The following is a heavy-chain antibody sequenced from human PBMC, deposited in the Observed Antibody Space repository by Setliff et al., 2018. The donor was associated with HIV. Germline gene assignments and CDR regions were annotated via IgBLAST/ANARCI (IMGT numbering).Heavy chain of an antibody. V-gene: IGHV3-30*04. J-gene: IGHJ4*02. CDR3: ATGIVAATYFDY. Sequence: GSLRLSCAASGFTFSTYAMHWVRQAPGKGLEWVSVISYDGTTAYYADSVKGRFTASRDNSKNTLYLQMDSLRLDDTAVYFCATGIVAATYFDYWGQGTLVTVSS. D-gene: IGHD1-26*01. CDR2: ISYDGTTA. CDR1: GFTFSTYA.